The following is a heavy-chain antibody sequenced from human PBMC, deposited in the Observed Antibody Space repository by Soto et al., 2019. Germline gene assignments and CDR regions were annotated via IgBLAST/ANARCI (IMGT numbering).Heavy chain of an antibody. D-gene: IGHD3-3*01. Sequence: EVQLLESGGGLVQPGGSLRLSCAASGFTFSSYAMSWVRQAPGKGLEWVSAISGSGGSTYYADSVKGRFTISRENSKNALYLQMNSVRAEDTAVYYCATDGLAYYDFWSGYLAGLRTAFDIWGQGTMVTVSS. CDR3: ATDGLAYYDFWSGYLAGLRTAFDI. V-gene: IGHV3-23*01. J-gene: IGHJ3*02. CDR2: ISGSGGST. CDR1: GFTFSSYA.